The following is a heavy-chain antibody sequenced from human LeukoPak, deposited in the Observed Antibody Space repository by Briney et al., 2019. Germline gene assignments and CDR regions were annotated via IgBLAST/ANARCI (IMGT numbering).Heavy chain of an antibody. CDR1: GYTFTSYY. J-gene: IGHJ4*02. CDR3: ARSGYSIAVRPPGFDY. D-gene: IGHD6-13*01. CDR2: INPSGGST. V-gene: IGHV1-46*01. Sequence: ASVKVSCKASGYTFTSYYMHWVRQAPGQGLEWMGIINPSGGSTSYAQKFQGRVTITRDTSTSTVYMELRSLRSDDTAVYYCARSGYSIAVRPPGFDYWGQGTLVTVSS.